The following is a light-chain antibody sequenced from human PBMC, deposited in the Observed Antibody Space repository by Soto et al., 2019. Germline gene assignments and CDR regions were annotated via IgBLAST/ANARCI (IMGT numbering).Light chain of an antibody. CDR2: AAS. Sequence: DIQMTQSPSSLSASVGDRVTITCRASENIRTYLNWYQQRPGTAPKLLLYAASTLQSGVPSRFSGSGSGTEFNLTIGSLQPEDFATYYCQQSYTAPSSVTFGPGTKVAVK. V-gene: IGKV1-39*01. J-gene: IGKJ1*01. CDR1: ENIRTY. CDR3: QQSYTAPSSVT.